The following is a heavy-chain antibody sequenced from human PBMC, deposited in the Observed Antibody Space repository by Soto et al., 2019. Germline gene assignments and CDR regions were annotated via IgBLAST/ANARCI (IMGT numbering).Heavy chain of an antibody. J-gene: IGHJ3*02. D-gene: IGHD3-22*01. Sequence: SVKVSCKASGGTFSSYAISWVRQAPGQGLEWMGGIIPIFGTANYAQKFQGRVTITADESTSTAYMELSSLRSEDTAVYYCASMVKGVVVANDAFDIWGQGTMVTVSS. CDR3: ASMVKGVVVANDAFDI. CDR2: IIPIFGTA. V-gene: IGHV1-69*13. CDR1: GGTFSSYA.